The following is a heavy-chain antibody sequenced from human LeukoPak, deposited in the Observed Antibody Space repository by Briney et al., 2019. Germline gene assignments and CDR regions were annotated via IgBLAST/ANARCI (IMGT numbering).Heavy chain of an antibody. CDR1: GFTFSSYS. CDR2: ISSSSSYI. CDR3: ARQSITMTQYYFDY. V-gene: IGHV3-21*01. D-gene: IGHD3-22*01. Sequence: SGESLRLSSAASGFTFSSYSMKWVRQAPGKGLEWVSSISSSSSYIYYAGSVKGRFTISRDNAKNSLYLQMNSLRAEDTAVYYCARQSITMTQYYFDYWGQGTLVSVSS. J-gene: IGHJ4*02.